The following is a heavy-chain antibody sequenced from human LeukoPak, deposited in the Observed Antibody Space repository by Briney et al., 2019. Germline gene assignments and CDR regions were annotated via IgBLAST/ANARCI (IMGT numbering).Heavy chain of an antibody. D-gene: IGHD5-12*01. Sequence: GGSLRLSCAASGFTFSSYSMNWVRQAPGKGLEWVSSISSSSSYIYYADSVKGRFTISRDNAKNSLYLQMNSLRAEDTAVYYCARAEGGYDYFDYWGQGTLVTVSS. CDR3: ARAEGGYDYFDY. V-gene: IGHV3-21*01. CDR2: ISSSSSYI. CDR1: GFTFSSYS. J-gene: IGHJ4*02.